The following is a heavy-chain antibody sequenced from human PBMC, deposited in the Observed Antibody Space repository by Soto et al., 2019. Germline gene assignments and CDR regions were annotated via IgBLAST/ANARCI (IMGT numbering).Heavy chain of an antibody. J-gene: IGHJ6*02. CDR2: IIPILGTA. V-gene: IGHV1-69*13. D-gene: IGHD3-10*01. Sequence: ASVKVSCKASGGTFSSYAISWVRQAPGQGLEWMGGIIPILGTANYAQKFQGRVTITADESTSTAYMELSSLRSEDTAVYYCARGVRGGHYYGMDVWGQGTTVTVSS. CDR3: ARGVRGGHYYGMDV. CDR1: GGTFSSYA.